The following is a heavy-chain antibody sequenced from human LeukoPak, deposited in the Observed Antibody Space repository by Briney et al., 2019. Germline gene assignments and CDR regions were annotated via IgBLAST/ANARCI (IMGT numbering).Heavy chain of an antibody. CDR3: ARCGSSSYYYYYMDV. Sequence: PGGSLRLSCAASGSTFSDYYMSWIRQAPGKGLEWVSYISSSGSTIYYADSVKGRFTISRDNAKNSLYLQMNSLRAEDTAVYYCARCGSSSYYYYYMDVWGKGTTVTVSS. J-gene: IGHJ6*03. D-gene: IGHD6-13*01. V-gene: IGHV3-11*04. CDR1: GSTFSDYY. CDR2: ISSSGSTI.